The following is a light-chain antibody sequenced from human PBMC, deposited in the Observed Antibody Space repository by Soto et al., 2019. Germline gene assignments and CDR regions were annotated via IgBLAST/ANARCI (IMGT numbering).Light chain of an antibody. V-gene: IGLV2-14*01. J-gene: IGLJ2*01. CDR3: SSYTRTTTVV. CDR1: SDDVGGFNY. Sequence: QSVLTQPASVSGSPGQSITISCTGTSDDVGGFNYVSWHQQHPGKAPKLLISEVSNRPSGVSDRFSGSKSGNTASLTISGLQAEDEADYYCSSYTRTTTVVFGGGTKVTVL. CDR2: EVS.